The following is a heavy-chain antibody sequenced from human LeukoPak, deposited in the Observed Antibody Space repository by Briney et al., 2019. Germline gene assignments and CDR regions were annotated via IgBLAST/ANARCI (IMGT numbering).Heavy chain of an antibody. CDR2: IRYNGNNQ. Sequence: PGGSLRLSCAASGFTFNNYGMHWVRQAPGKGLEWVAFIRYNGNNQYYADSVEGRFTISRDNSKNTLYLQMNSLRAEDTAVYYCAKEYDILTGYYAFDIWGQGTMVTVSS. J-gene: IGHJ3*02. V-gene: IGHV3-30*02. D-gene: IGHD3-9*01. CDR1: GFTFNNYG. CDR3: AKEYDILTGYYAFDI.